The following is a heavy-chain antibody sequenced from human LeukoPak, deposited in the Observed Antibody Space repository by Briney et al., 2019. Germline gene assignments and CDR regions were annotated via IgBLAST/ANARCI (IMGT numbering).Heavy chain of an antibody. J-gene: IGHJ4*02. V-gene: IGHV4-59*01. Sequence: PSETLSLTCSVPGGSISSDYWTWVRQPPGKGLEGIGYIYYSGSTNYNPSLGSRVTISVDTSKNQFSLKLSSVTAADTAVYYCARSGKSAYILDYWGQGTLVTVSS. CDR3: ARSGKSAYILDY. D-gene: IGHD3-16*01. CDR1: GGSISSDY. CDR2: IYYSGST.